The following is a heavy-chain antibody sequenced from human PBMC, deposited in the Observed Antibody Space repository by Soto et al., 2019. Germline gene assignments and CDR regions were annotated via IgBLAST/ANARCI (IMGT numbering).Heavy chain of an antibody. CDR2: ISTHNGNT. J-gene: IGHJ3*01. D-gene: IGHD3-3*01. CDR1: VFTSSG. Sequence: ASVKVSCKASVFTSSGISWVRQAPGQRLEWKGWISTHNGNTIYAQKFQGRVIMTMDASTTTVYMELRSLRPDDTAVYLCAREGILGLFDAYDLWGRGTMVTVAS. CDR3: AREGILGLFDAYDL. V-gene: IGHV1-18*04.